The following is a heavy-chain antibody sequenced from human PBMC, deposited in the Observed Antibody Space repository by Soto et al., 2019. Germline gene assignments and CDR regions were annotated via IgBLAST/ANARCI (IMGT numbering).Heavy chain of an antibody. J-gene: IGHJ4*02. CDR3: ARVLVAVEAPFDY. CDR2: ISGYNGNT. CDR1: GYTFTTYG. Sequence: ASVQVSCKASGYTFTTYGISWVRQAPGQGLEWMGWISGYNGNTNYAQKLQGRVTMTTDKSTSTAYMELRSLRSDDTAVYYCARVLVAVEAPFDYWGQGTLVTVSS. D-gene: IGHD2-15*01. V-gene: IGHV1-18*01.